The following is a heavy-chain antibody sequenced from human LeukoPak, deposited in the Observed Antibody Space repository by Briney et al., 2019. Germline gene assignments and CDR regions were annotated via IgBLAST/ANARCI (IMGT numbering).Heavy chain of an antibody. J-gene: IGHJ4*02. CDR2: VFFEGNT. CDR1: GGSMSGAY. D-gene: IGHD3-16*01. V-gene: IGHV4-59*08. Sequence: PSETLSLTCTVSGGSMSGAYWSWIRQPPGKGLEWIGYVFFEGNTRYNPSLSGRLTVSIGTSRRQFSLKLNSVTAADTAVYYCARHDAEGYDYVWPDTPGPLDYWGQGTLVTVSS. CDR3: ARHDAEGYDYVWPDTPGPLDY.